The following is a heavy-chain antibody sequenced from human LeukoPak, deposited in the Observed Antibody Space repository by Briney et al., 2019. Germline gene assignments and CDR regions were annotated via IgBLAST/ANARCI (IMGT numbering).Heavy chain of an antibody. CDR2: IWYDGSNK. Sequence: GASLKISCAASGFTFSSYGMHWVRQAPGKGLEWVAVIWYDGSNKYYADSVKGRFTISRDNSKNTLYLQMNSLRAEDTAVYYCAKDQAVAGLYYFDYWGQGTLVTVSS. J-gene: IGHJ4*02. CDR1: GFTFSSYG. CDR3: AKDQAVAGLYYFDY. V-gene: IGHV3-33*06. D-gene: IGHD6-19*01.